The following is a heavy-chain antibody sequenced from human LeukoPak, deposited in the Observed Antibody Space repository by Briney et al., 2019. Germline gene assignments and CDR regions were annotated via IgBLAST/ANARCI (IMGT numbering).Heavy chain of an antibody. CDR3: ARDLVRYYDSSGYYYRRLANFDY. J-gene: IGHJ4*02. D-gene: IGHD3-22*01. V-gene: IGHV3-7*01. CDR2: IKQDGSEK. CDR1: GFTFRTYG. Sequence: PGGSLRLSCAGSGFTFRTYGMHWVRQAPGKGLEWVANIKQDGSEKYYVDSVKGRFTISRDNAKNSLYLQMNSLRAEDTAVYYCARDLVRYYDSSGYYYRRLANFDYWGQGTLVTVSS.